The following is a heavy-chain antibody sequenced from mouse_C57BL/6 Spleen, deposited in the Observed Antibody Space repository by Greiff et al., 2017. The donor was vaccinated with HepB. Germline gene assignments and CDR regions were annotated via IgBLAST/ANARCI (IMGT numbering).Heavy chain of an antibody. D-gene: IGHD1-1*01. Sequence: QVQLQQPGAELVRPGTSVKLSCKASGYTFTSYWMHWVKQRPGQGLEWIGVIDPSDSYTNYNQKFKGKATLTVDTSSSTAYMQISSLTSEDSAVYYCARSGYYYGSSYVWYFDVWGTGTTVTVSS. CDR1: GYTFTSYW. J-gene: IGHJ1*03. CDR2: IDPSDSYT. V-gene: IGHV1-59*01. CDR3: ARSGYYYGSSYVWYFDV.